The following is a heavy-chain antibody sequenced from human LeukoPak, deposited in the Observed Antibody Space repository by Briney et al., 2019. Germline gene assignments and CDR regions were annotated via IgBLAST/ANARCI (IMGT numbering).Heavy chain of an antibody. CDR1: GFTFSSYE. Sequence: PGGSLRLSCAASGFTFSSYEMNWVRQAPGKGLEWVSYISSSGSTIYYADSVKGRFTISRDNAKNSLYLQMNSLRAEDTAVYYCAREQQALDPIAAAGDDAFDIWGQGTMVTVSS. CDR3: AREQQALDPIAAAGDDAFDI. CDR2: ISSSGSTI. D-gene: IGHD6-13*01. V-gene: IGHV3-48*03. J-gene: IGHJ3*02.